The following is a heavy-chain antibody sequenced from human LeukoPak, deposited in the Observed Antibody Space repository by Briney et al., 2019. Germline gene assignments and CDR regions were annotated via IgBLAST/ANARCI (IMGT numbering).Heavy chain of an antibody. J-gene: IGHJ4*02. CDR2: ISSSGSTI. CDR3: AGVDDCGGDCYSFDY. V-gene: IGHV3-11*01. Sequence: PGGSLRLSCAASGFTFSDYYMSWIRQAPGKGLEWVSYISSSGSTIYYADSVKGRFTISRDNAKNSLYLQMNSLRAEDTAVYYCAGVDDCGGDCYSFDYWGQGTLVTVPS. D-gene: IGHD2-21*02. CDR1: GFTFSDYY.